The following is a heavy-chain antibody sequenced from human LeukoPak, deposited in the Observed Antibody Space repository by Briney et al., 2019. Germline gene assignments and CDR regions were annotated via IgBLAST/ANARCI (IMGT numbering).Heavy chain of an antibody. Sequence: GGSLRLSCAASGFTFSSYWMSWVRQAPGKGLEWVANIKQDGSEKYYVDSVKGRFTISRDNAKNSLYLQMNSLRAEDTAVYYCARGIRSYCSSTSCLNWFDPWGQGTLFTVSS. J-gene: IGHJ5*02. D-gene: IGHD2-2*01. CDR1: GFTFSSYW. CDR3: ARGIRSYCSSTSCLNWFDP. CDR2: IKQDGSEK. V-gene: IGHV3-7*01.